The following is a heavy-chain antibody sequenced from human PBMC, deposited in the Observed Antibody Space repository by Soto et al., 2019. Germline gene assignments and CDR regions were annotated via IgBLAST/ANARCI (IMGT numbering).Heavy chain of an antibody. V-gene: IGHV1-46*03. CDR1: GYTFTSYY. D-gene: IGHD1-1*01. CDR3: SSGYPPRDQLGNLPGAF. Sequence: QVQLVQSGAEVMQPGASVKVSCKASGYTFTSYYIQWVRQAPGQGLEWMGIINPSGGSTNYAQKFQVRVTMTRDTSTSTVYMELSSLRSEDTAIYYCSSGYPPRDQLGNLPGAFWGQGTLVTVSS. CDR2: INPSGGST. J-gene: IGHJ4*02.